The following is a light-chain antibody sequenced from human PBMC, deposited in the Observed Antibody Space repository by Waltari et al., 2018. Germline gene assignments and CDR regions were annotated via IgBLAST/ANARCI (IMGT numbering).Light chain of an antibody. CDR3: QQYYSIALT. V-gene: IGKV1-NL1*01. CDR2: AAS. Sequence: DIQITQSPSSLSASVGDRVTITCRASQVIGNALAWYQQKPGKAPKLLFYAASRLESGVPSRFSGSGSGTDYTLTISSLQPEDFATYYCQQYYSIALTFGGGTKVEIK. J-gene: IGKJ4*01. CDR1: QVIGNA.